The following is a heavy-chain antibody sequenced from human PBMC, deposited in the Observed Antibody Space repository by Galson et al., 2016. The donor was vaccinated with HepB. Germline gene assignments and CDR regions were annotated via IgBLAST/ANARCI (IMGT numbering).Heavy chain of an antibody. CDR2: IGSDGDT. J-gene: IGHJ6*02. CDR1: GFTSSHYD. CDR3: VRAKVGFSGHDSGMDV. D-gene: IGHD5-12*01. Sequence: SLRLSCAASGFTSSHYDMHWVRLVAGRGLEWVSAIGSDGDTYYPGSVKGRFTVSRENAKNSLYLQMNNLRAGDTAVYYCVRAKVGFSGHDSGMDVWGQGTTVTVSS. V-gene: IGHV3-13*01.